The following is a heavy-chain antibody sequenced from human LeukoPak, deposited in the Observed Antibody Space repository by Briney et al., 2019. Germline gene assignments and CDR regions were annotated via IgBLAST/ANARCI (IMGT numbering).Heavy chain of an antibody. V-gene: IGHV1-69*13. CDR1: GGTFSSYA. J-gene: IGHJ4*02. CDR3: ARRAVEYYYGSGSYQIDY. Sequence: SVKVSCKASGGTFSSYAISWVRQAPGQGLEWMGGIIPIFGTANYAQKFQGRVTITADESTSTAYMELSSLRSEDTAVYYCARRAVEYYYGSGSYQIDYWGQGTLVTVSS. D-gene: IGHD3-10*01. CDR2: IIPIFGTA.